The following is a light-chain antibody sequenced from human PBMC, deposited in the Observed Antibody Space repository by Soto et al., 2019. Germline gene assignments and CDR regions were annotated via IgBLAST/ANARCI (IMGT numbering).Light chain of an antibody. CDR1: QSVSSSS. CDR2: GAS. V-gene: IGKV3-20*01. J-gene: IGKJ1*01. Sequence: EIVLTQSPGTLSLSPGERATLSCRVSQSVSSSSLAWYQQRRGQAPRLLIYGASSRATGIPDRFSGSGSGTDFTLTISRLDPEDFAVYYCQHYGTSWWTFGQGTKVEIK. CDR3: QHYGTSWWT.